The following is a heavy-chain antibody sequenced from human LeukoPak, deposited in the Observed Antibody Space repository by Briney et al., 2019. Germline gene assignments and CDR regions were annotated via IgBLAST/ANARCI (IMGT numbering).Heavy chain of an antibody. CDR2: ISSRSNYI. CDR3: ATSGSSTPY. D-gene: IGHD1-26*01. Sequence: GGSLRLSCAASGFTFSSYSMNWVRQAPGKGLEWVSSISSRSNYINYADSVKGRFTISRDNAKNSLYLQMNSLRAEDTAVYYCATSGSSTPYWGQGTLVTVSS. V-gene: IGHV3-21*01. CDR1: GFTFSSYS. J-gene: IGHJ4*02.